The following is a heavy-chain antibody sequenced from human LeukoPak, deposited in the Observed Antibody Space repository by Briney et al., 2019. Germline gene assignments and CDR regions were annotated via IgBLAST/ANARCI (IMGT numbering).Heavy chain of an antibody. J-gene: IGHJ4*02. CDR3: ARRRITMVRGVTGYYFDY. CDR1: GGSISSSSYY. CDR2: IYYSGST. V-gene: IGHV4-39*01. Sequence: SETLSLTCTVSGGSISSSSYYWGWIRQPRGKGLEWIGSIYYSGSTYYNPSLKSRVTISVDTSKNQFSLKLSSVTAADTAVYYCARRRITMVRGVTGYYFDYWGQGTLVTVSS. D-gene: IGHD3-10*01.